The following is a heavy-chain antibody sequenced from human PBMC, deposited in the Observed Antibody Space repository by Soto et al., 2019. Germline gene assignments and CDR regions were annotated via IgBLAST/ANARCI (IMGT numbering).Heavy chain of an antibody. Sequence: PGESLKISCAASGFTFSSYSMNWVRQAPGKGLEWVSSISSSSSYIYYADSVKGRFTISRDNAKNSLYLQMNSLRAEDTAVYYCARAPYYDSSGVAFDIWGQGTMVTVSS. J-gene: IGHJ3*02. D-gene: IGHD3-22*01. CDR3: ARAPYYDSSGVAFDI. CDR2: ISSSSSYI. CDR1: GFTFSSYS. V-gene: IGHV3-21*01.